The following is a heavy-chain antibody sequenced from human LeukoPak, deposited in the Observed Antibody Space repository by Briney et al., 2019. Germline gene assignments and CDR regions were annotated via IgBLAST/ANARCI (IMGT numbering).Heavy chain of an antibody. V-gene: IGHV1-18*01. D-gene: IGHD3-22*01. J-gene: IGHJ3*02. CDR3: ARGGSYYDSSGYPVAFDI. Sequence: ASVKVSCKASGYTFTSYGISWVRQAPGQGLEWMGWISAYNGNTNYAQKLQGRVTMTTDISTSTAYMELRSLRSDDTAVYYCARGGSYYDSSGYPVAFDIWGQGTMVTVSS. CDR2: ISAYNGNT. CDR1: GYTFTSYG.